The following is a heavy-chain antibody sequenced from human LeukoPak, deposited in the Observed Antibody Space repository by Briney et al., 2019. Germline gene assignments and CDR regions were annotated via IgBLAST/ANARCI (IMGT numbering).Heavy chain of an antibody. J-gene: IGHJ4*02. V-gene: IGHV3-21*01. CDR2: ISSSSGHI. CDR1: GFTFSTFS. Sequence: GGSLRLSCAGSGFTFSTFSMNWVRQAPGKGLEWAASISSSSGHIYYADSVRGRFTISRGNAKNSTYLRMNSLRVEDTAIYYCARAIAAAGNYWGQGTLVTVSS. D-gene: IGHD6-13*01. CDR3: ARAIAAAGNY.